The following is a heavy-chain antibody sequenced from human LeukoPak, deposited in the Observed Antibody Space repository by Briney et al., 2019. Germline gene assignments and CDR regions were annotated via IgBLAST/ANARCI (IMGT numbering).Heavy chain of an antibody. Sequence: PGGSLRLSCAASGFTFSRSSMSWVRQAPGKGLEWVASIKEDRSEMYYVDSVKGRFTISRDNTKNSLYLQMNSLRAEDTAVYYCARGRRWNDYWGQGTLVTVSS. CDR2: IKEDRSEM. CDR3: ARGRRWNDY. D-gene: IGHD4-23*01. J-gene: IGHJ4*02. CDR1: GFTFSRSS. V-gene: IGHV3-7*01.